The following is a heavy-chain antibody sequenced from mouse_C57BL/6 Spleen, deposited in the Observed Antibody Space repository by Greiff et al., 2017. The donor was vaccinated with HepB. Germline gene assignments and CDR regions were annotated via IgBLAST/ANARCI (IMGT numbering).Heavy chain of an antibody. Sequence: VQLQQSGPELVKPGASVKISCKASGYAFSSSWMNWVKQRPGKGLEWIGRIYPGDGDTNYNGKFKGKATMTADKSSSTAYMQLSSLTSEDSAVYCCAREGSMVTTKGYFDYWGQGTTLTVSS. CDR2: IYPGDGDT. J-gene: IGHJ2*01. CDR1: GYAFSSSW. CDR3: AREGSMVTTKGYFDY. D-gene: IGHD2-2*01. V-gene: IGHV1-82*01.